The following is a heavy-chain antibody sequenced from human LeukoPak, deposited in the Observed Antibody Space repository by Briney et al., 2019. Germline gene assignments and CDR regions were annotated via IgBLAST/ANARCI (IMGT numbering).Heavy chain of an antibody. V-gene: IGHV3-23*01. Sequence: GGSLRLSCAASGFTFSSYAMSWVRQAPGKGLEWVSATSGSGGSTYYADSVKGRFTISRDNSKNTLYLQMNSLRAEDTAVYYCAKEISLYYYDSSGQDYWGQGTLVTVSS. CDR3: AKEISLYYYDSSGQDY. J-gene: IGHJ4*02. CDR1: GFTFSSYA. D-gene: IGHD3-22*01. CDR2: TSGSGGST.